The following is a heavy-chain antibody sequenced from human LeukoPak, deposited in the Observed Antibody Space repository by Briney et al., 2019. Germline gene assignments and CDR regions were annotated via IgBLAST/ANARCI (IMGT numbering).Heavy chain of an antibody. J-gene: IGHJ4*02. D-gene: IGHD6-13*01. CDR1: GYRFASYW. Sequence: GESLNISCKGSGYRFASYWIAWVRQMPGRGLEWMGSIYPGDSDTRYSPPFQGHVTISADTSISTAYLQWTSLKASDTAMYYCARPPGATAAGLSWGQGTLVTVSS. CDR3: ARPPGATAAGLS. CDR2: IYPGDSDT. V-gene: IGHV5-51*01.